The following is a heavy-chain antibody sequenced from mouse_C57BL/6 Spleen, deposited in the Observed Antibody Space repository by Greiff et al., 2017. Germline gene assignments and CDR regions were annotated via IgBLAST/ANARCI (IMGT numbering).Heavy chain of an antibody. Sequence: EVKLMESGGGLVKPGGSLTLSCAASGFTFSDYGMHWVRQAPEKGLEWVAYISSGSSTIYYADTVKGRFTISRDNAKNTLFLQMTSLGSEDTAMYYCARLRRGTYWGQGTLVTVSA. D-gene: IGHD2-4*01. J-gene: IGHJ3*01. CDR2: ISSGSSTI. V-gene: IGHV5-17*01. CDR1: GFTFSDYG. CDR3: ARLRRGTY.